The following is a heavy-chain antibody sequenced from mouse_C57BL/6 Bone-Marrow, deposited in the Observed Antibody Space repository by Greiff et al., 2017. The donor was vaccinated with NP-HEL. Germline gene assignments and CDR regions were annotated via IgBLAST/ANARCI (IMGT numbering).Heavy chain of an antibody. CDR3: ASDTVAY. J-gene: IGHJ3*01. D-gene: IGHD1-1*01. Sequence: QVQLQQPGAELVRPGTSVKLSCKASGYTFTSYWMHWVKQRPGQGLEWIGVIDPSDSYTNYNQKFKGKATLTVDTSSSTAYMQLSSLTSEDSAVYYCASDTVAYWGQGTLVTVSA. V-gene: IGHV1-59*01. CDR2: IDPSDSYT. CDR1: GYTFTSYW.